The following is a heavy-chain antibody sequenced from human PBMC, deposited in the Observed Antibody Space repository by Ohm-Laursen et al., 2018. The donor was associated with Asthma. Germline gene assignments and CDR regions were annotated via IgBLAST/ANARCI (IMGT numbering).Heavy chain of an antibody. J-gene: IGHJ3*02. Sequence: SLRLSCAASGFTFSSYATHWVRQAPGKGLEWVAVISYDGSNKYYADSVKGRFTISRDNSKDTLYLQMNSLRAEDTAVYYCARDTPYSSGWGRAFDIWGQGTMVTVSS. CDR2: ISYDGSNK. V-gene: IGHV3-30-3*01. CDR1: GFTFSSYA. CDR3: ARDTPYSSGWGRAFDI. D-gene: IGHD6-19*01.